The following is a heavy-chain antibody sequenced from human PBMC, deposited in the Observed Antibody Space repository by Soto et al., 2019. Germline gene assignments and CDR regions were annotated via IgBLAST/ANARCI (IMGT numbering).Heavy chain of an antibody. V-gene: IGHV1-2*04. Sequence: ASVKVSCKASGYTFTGYYMHWVRQAPGQGLERMGWINPNSGGTNYAQKFQGWVTMTRDTSISTAYMELSRLRSDDTAVYYCARETGRRYCSSTSCYTQDRTDNWFDPWGQGTLVTVSS. D-gene: IGHD2-2*02. CDR1: GYTFTGYY. CDR3: ARETGRRYCSSTSCYTQDRTDNWFDP. J-gene: IGHJ5*02. CDR2: INPNSGGT.